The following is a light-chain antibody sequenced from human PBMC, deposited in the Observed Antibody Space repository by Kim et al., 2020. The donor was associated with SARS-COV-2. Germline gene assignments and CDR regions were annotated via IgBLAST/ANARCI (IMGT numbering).Light chain of an antibody. CDR2: GKN. V-gene: IGLV3-19*01. CDR1: SLRRYY. CDR3: HSRDSTGNHVL. J-gene: IGLJ2*01. Sequence: SSELTQDPAVSVALGQTVRITCQGDSLRRYYASWYQQKPGQAPVLVIYGKNNRPSGIPDRFSGSSSGNTASLIITGAQAEDEADYYCHSRDSTGNHVLFG.